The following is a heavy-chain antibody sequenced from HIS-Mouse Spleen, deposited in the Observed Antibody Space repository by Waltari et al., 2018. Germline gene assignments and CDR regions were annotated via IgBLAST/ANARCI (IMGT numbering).Heavy chain of an antibody. D-gene: IGHD6-13*01. Sequence: QLQLQESGPGLVKPSETLSLNCTVPGCPISSSSYYWVWIRQPPGKGLEWIGSIYYSGSTYYNPSLKSRVTISVDTSKNQFSLKLSSVTAADTAVYYCAREIPYSSSWYDWYFDLWGRGTLVTVSS. J-gene: IGHJ2*01. CDR3: AREIPYSSSWYDWYFDL. V-gene: IGHV4-39*07. CDR2: IYYSGST. CDR1: GCPISSSSYY.